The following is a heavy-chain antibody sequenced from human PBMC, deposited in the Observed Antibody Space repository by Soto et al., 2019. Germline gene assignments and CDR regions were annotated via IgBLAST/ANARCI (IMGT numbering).Heavy chain of an antibody. V-gene: IGHV1-69*13. Sequence: GASVKVSCKASGGTFSSYAISWVRQAPGQGLEWMGGIIPIFGTANYAQKFQGRVTITADESTSTAYMELSSLRSEDTAVYYCARDPNAVGTATHYYYYYGMDVWGQGTTVTVSS. D-gene: IGHD2-21*02. CDR2: IIPIFGTA. J-gene: IGHJ6*02. CDR3: ARDPNAVGTATHYYYYYGMDV. CDR1: GGTFSSYA.